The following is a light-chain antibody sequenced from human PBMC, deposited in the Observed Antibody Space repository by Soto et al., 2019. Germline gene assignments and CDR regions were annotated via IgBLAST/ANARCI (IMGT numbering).Light chain of an antibody. CDR1: SSHIGSNT. V-gene: IGLV1-44*01. CDR3: AAWDDSLNGRV. Sequence: QSVLAHPPSASGTPGQRVTISCSGSSSHIGSNTVNWYQQLPGTAPNLLIFTNNQRPSGVPDRFSGSKSGTSASLAISGLQSEDEADYYCAAWDDSLNGRVFGTGTKVTVL. J-gene: IGLJ1*01. CDR2: TNN.